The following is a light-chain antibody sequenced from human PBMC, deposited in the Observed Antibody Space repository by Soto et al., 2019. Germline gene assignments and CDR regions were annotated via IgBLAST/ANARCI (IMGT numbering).Light chain of an antibody. CDR3: TSYTRSSTRV. V-gene: IGLV2-14*01. CDR2: EVS. Sequence: QSVLTQPASVSGSPGQSITISCTGTSSDVGGYNYVSWYQQHPGKAPKLMIYEVSNRPSGVSNRFSGSKSGNTASLTISGLQAEDEAAYYCTSYTRSSTRVFGTGTKVTVL. CDR1: SSDVGGYNY. J-gene: IGLJ1*01.